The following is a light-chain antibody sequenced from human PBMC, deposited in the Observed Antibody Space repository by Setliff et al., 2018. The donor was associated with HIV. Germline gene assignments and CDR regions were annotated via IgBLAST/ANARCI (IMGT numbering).Light chain of an antibody. Sequence: QSVLTQPASVSGSPGQSITISCTGTSSDVGGYDYVSWYQQHPGKVPKLIIYEVNKRPSGVSDRFSGSKSGNMASLTISGLQAEDEAHYYCSSYTRSSTLVFGGGTKVTVL. V-gene: IGLV2-14*01. J-gene: IGLJ3*02. CDR3: SSYTRSSTLV. CDR1: SSDVGGYDY. CDR2: EVN.